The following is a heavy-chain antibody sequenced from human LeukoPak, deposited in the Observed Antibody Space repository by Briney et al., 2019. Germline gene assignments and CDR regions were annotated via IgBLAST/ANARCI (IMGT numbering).Heavy chain of an antibody. CDR2: IIPILGIA. Sequence: GASVKVSCKASGGTFSSYAISWVRQAPGQGLEWMGRIIPILGIANYAQKFQGRVTITADKSTSTAYMELSSLRSEDTAVYYCARSDLAYCGGDCYPPTSPLDYWGQGTLVTVSS. D-gene: IGHD2-21*02. V-gene: IGHV1-69*04. CDR3: ARSDLAYCGGDCYPPTSPLDY. CDR1: GGTFSSYA. J-gene: IGHJ4*02.